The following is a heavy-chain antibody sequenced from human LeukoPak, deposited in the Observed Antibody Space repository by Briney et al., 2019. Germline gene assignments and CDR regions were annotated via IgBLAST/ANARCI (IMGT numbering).Heavy chain of an antibody. CDR3: ASSIAAAGIFDP. CDR1: GYSISSGYY. J-gene: IGHJ5*02. Sequence: SETLSLTCTVSGYSISSGYYWGWIRQPPGKGLEWIGSIYHSGSTYYNPSLKSRVTISVDTSKNQFSLKLSSVTAADTAVYYCASSIAAAGIFDPWGQGTLVTVSS. V-gene: IGHV4-38-2*02. CDR2: IYHSGST. D-gene: IGHD6-13*01.